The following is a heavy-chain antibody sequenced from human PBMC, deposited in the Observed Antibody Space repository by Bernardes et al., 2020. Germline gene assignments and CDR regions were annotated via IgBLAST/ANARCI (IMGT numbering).Heavy chain of an antibody. V-gene: IGHV1-18*01. Sequence: ASVKVSCKASGYTFINYGISWVRQAPGQGPGWMGWISAYNGNTNYAEKLQGRVTITKDTSTSTAYMELRSLRSDDTAVYFCARDRAWSGYYSDISFDSWGQGTLVTVSS. D-gene: IGHD3-3*01. J-gene: IGHJ4*02. CDR3: ARDRAWSGYYSDISFDS. CDR1: GYTFINYG. CDR2: ISAYNGNT.